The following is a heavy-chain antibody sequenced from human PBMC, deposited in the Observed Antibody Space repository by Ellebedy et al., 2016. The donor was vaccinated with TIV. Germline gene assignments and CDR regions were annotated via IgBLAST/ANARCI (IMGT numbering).Heavy chain of an antibody. CDR1: GFTFSSYS. Sequence: PGGSLRLSCAASGFTFSSYSMNWVRQAQGKGLEWVSSISSSSSYIYYADSVKGRFTISRDNAKNSLYLQMNSLRAEDTAVYYCARSGSYYKRYFDLWGRGTLVTVSS. D-gene: IGHD1-26*01. CDR2: ISSSSSYI. CDR3: ARSGSYYKRYFDL. V-gene: IGHV3-21*01. J-gene: IGHJ2*01.